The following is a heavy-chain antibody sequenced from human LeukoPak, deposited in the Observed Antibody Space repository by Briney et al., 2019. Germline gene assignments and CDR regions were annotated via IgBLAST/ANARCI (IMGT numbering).Heavy chain of an antibody. Sequence: PSETLSLTCTVSGGSISSSSYYWGWIRQPPGKGLEWIGEIYHSGSTNYNPSLKSRVTISVDKSKNQFSLKLSSVTAADTAVYYCARDVSYGSLDYWGQGTLVTVSS. V-gene: IGHV4-39*07. CDR3: ARDVSYGSLDY. D-gene: IGHD5-18*01. CDR1: GGSISSSSYY. J-gene: IGHJ4*02. CDR2: IYHSGST.